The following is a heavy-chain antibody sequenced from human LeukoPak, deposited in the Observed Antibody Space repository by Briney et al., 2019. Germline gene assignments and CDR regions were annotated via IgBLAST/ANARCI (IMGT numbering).Heavy chain of an antibody. CDR3: ARGDGYNFWDY. CDR1: GFTVSSNY. V-gene: IGHV3-53*01. J-gene: IGHJ4*02. CDR2: FYSGGST. Sequence: GGSLRLSCAASGFTVSSNYMSWVRQAPGKGLEWVSVFYSGGSTYYADSVKGRFTISRDNSKNTVYLQMNSLRAEDTAVYYCARGDGYNFWDYWGQGTLVTISS. D-gene: IGHD5-24*01.